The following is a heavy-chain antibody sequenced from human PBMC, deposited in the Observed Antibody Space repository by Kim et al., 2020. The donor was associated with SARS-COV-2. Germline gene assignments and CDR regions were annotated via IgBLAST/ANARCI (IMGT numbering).Heavy chain of an antibody. V-gene: IGHV4-61*01. Sequence: SETLSLTCTVSGGSVSSGSYYWSWIRQPPGKGLEWIGYIYYSGSTNYNPSLKSRVTISVDTSKNQFSLKLSSVTAADTAVYYWARDHYYGSGSDAHLDYWGQGTLVTVSS. J-gene: IGHJ4*02. CDR1: GGSVSSGSYY. D-gene: IGHD3-10*01. CDR3: ARDHYYGSGSDAHLDY. CDR2: IYYSGST.